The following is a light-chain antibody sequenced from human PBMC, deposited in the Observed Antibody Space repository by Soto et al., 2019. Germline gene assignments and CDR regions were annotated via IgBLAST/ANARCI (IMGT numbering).Light chain of an antibody. CDR2: QNH. CDR1: KLGDKS. Sequence: SYELTQPPSVSVSPGQTASITCSGDKLGDKSTCWYQQKPGQSPVVVIYQNHKRPSGVPERFSGSNSGNTATLTISGTQAMDEADYYCQAWDSSTVVFGGGTKLTVL. V-gene: IGLV3-1*01. J-gene: IGLJ2*01. CDR3: QAWDSSTVV.